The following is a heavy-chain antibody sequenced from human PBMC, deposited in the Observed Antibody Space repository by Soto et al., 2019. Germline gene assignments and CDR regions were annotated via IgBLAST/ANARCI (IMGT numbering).Heavy chain of an antibody. Sequence: QVQLVESGGGVVQPGRSLRLSYAASGFTFSSYGMHWVRQAPGKGLECVAVIWYDGSNKYYADSVKGRFTISRDNSKNTLYLQMNSLRDEDTAVYYCARKPFRLWNLYSYYGMDVWGQGTTVTVSS. J-gene: IGHJ6*02. CDR2: IWYDGSNK. CDR3: ARKPFRLWNLYSYYGMDV. V-gene: IGHV3-33*01. CDR1: GFTFSSYG. D-gene: IGHD5-18*01.